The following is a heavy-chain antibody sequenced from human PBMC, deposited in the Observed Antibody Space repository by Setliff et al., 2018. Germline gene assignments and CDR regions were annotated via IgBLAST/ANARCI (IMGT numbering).Heavy chain of an antibody. CDR1: GFIFSDYA. V-gene: IGHV3-48*01. J-gene: IGHJ3*02. CDR3: AREGQLLLQGEYSDAFDI. Sequence: LSCAASGFIFSDYAMNWVRQAPGKGLEWLSYISNSNSIHYADSVKGRFTISRDNAKNSLSLQMNSLGAEDTAVYYCAREGQLLLQGEYSDAFDIWGQGTKVTVSS. D-gene: IGHD2-15*01. CDR2: ISNSNSI.